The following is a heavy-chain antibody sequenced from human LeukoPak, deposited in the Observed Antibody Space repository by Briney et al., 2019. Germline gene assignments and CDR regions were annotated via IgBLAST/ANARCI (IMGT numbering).Heavy chain of an antibody. V-gene: IGHV1-2*02. D-gene: IGHD3-10*01. CDR2: INPNSGGT. Sequence: WASVKVSCKASGYTFTGYYMHWVRQAPGQGLEWMGWINPNSGGTNYAQKFQGRVTMTRDTSISTAYMELSRLRSDDTAVYYCARDLGLWFGELSRLTFDYWGQGTLVTVSS. CDR3: ARDLGLWFGELSRLTFDY. CDR1: GYTFTGYY. J-gene: IGHJ4*02.